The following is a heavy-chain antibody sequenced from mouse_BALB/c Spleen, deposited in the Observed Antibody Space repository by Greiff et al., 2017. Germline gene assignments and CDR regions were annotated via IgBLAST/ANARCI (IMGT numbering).Heavy chain of an antibody. D-gene: IGHD1-1*01. CDR2: ISTYYGNT. V-gene: IGHV1-67*01. CDR3: ARDGSSHWYFDV. J-gene: IGHJ1*01. CDR1: GYTFTDYA. Sequence: VQLQQSGPELVRPGVSVKISCKGSGYTFTDYAMHWVKQSHAKSLEWIGVISTYYGNTNYNQKFKGKATMTVDKSSSTAYMELARLTSEDSAIYYCARDGSSHWYFDVWGAGTTVTVSS.